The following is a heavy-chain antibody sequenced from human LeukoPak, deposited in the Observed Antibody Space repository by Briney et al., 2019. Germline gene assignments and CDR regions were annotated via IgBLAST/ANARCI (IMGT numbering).Heavy chain of an antibody. CDR3: ARGGGLDV. CDR1: GFTFSSYW. V-gene: IGHV3-7*03. D-gene: IGHD3-16*01. J-gene: IGHJ6*02. CDR2: INRNGNVN. Sequence: GGSLRLSCAASGFTFSSYWRNWARQAPGKGLEWVASINRNGNVNYYVDSVKGRFTISRDNAKNSLYLQMSNLRAEDTAVYFCARGGGLDVWGQGATVTVSS.